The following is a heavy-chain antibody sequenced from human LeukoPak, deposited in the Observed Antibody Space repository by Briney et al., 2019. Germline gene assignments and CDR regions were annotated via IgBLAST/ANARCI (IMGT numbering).Heavy chain of an antibody. CDR1: GYTFTGYY. V-gene: IGHV1-2*02. D-gene: IGHD3-22*01. CDR2: INPNSGGT. Sequence: ASVKVSCKASGYTFTGYYMHRVRQAPGQGLEWMGWINPNSGGTNYAQKFQGRVTMTRDTSISTAYMELSRLRSDDTALYYCAPSLYYYDSTDSGGAFDIWGQGTMVTVSS. J-gene: IGHJ3*02. CDR3: APSLYYYDSTDSGGAFDI.